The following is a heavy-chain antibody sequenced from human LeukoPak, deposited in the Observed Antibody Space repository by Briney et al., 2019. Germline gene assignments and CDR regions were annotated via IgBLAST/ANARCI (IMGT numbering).Heavy chain of an antibody. CDR1: GGSISSSSYY. V-gene: IGHV4-61*05. J-gene: IGHJ5*02. CDR2: IYYSGST. Sequence: PSETLSLTCTVSGGSISSSSYYWSWIRQPPGKGLEWIGYIYYSGSTNYNPSLKSRVTISVDTSKNQFSLKLSSVTAADTAVYYCARHEIPAWSLGFGEYNWFDPWGQGTLVTVSS. D-gene: IGHD3-10*01. CDR3: ARHEIPAWSLGFGEYNWFDP.